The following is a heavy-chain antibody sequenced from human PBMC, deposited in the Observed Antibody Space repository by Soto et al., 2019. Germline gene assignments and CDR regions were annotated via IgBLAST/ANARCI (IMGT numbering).Heavy chain of an antibody. J-gene: IGHJ4*02. CDR1: GFTFSSYA. V-gene: IGHV3-23*01. CDR3: AKELSHVGSSTGWFDY. Sequence: GGSLRLSCAASGFTFSSYAMSWVRQAPGKGLEWVSAISGSGGSTYYADSVKGRFTISRDNSKNTLYLQMNSLRAEDTAVYYCAKELSHVGSSTGWFDYWGQGTLVTVSS. D-gene: IGHD2-2*01. CDR2: ISGSGGST.